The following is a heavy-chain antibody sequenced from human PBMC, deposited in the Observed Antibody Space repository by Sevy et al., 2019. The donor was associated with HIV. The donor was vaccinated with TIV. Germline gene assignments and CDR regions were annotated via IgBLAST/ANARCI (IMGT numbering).Heavy chain of an antibody. CDR3: AKDYGDFKNWFDS. J-gene: IGHJ5*01. D-gene: IGHD4-17*01. CDR2: IGGSDDRT. Sequence: GGSLRLSCAASGFSFSSYTTAWVRQAPGKGLEWVSSIGGSDDRTFYSGPVKGRFTISRDNSKNALHLQMNSLRAEGTAVYYCAKDYGDFKNWFDSWGQGTLVTVSS. V-gene: IGHV3-23*01. CDR1: GFSFSSYT.